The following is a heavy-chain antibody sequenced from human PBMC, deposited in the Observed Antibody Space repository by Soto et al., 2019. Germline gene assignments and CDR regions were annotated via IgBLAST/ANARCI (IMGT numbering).Heavy chain of an antibody. CDR2: ITTYNGNT. CDR1: GYTFTNYD. CDR3: ARYTYSNYERDY. V-gene: IGHV1-18*04. Sequence: QVQLVQSGAEVKKPGASVKVSCKASGYTFTNYDISWVRQAPGQGLEWMGWITTYNGNTIYAQKLQGRGTMTTDTATSTAYMALRSLRSDGTAVYYCARYTYSNYERDYWGQGTLVTVSS. J-gene: IGHJ4*02. D-gene: IGHD4-4*01.